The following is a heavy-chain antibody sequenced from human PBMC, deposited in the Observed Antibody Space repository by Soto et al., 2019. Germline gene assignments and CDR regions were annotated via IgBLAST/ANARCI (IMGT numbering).Heavy chain of an antibody. D-gene: IGHD5-12*01. J-gene: IGHJ4*02. CDR3: ARDLRRGYSSPHDY. CDR2: IKQDGSEK. CDR1: GFTFSSYW. V-gene: IGHV3-7*01. Sequence: GGSLRLSCAASGFTFSSYWMSWVRQAPGKGLEWVANIKQDGSEKYYVDSVKGRFTISRDNAKNSLYLQMNSLRAEDTAVYYCARDLRRGYSSPHDYWGQGTLVTVSS.